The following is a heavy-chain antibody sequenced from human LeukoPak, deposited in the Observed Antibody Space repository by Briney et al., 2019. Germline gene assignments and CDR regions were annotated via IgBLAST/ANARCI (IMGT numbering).Heavy chain of an antibody. CDR2: IIPIFGTA. Sequence: ASVKVSCKASGGTFSSYAISWVRQAPGQGLEWMGRIIPIFGTANYAQKFPGRVTITADKSTSTAYMELSSLRSEDTAVYYCASTTVTNEVDYWGQGTLVTVSS. D-gene: IGHD4-17*01. CDR1: GGTFSSYA. J-gene: IGHJ4*02. CDR3: ASTTVTNEVDY. V-gene: IGHV1-69*06.